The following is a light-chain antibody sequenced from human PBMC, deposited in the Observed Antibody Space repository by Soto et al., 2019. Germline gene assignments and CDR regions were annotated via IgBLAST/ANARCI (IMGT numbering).Light chain of an antibody. J-gene: IGKJ1*01. CDR2: AVS. V-gene: IGKV3-15*01. CDR1: QSVRNN. Sequence: EIVMTQSPVTLSVSPGEGATLFCRASQSVRNNLAWYQQKPGLAPRLLIYAVSTRATGVPARFSGNGSETEFTLTISGLQSDDFALYYCQQYNKWPPWTCGQGTKVEIK. CDR3: QQYNKWPPWT.